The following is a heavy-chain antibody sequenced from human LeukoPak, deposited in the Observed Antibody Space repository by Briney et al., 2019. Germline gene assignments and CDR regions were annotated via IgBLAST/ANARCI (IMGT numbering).Heavy chain of an antibody. CDR3: ARDHSSSGMDV. CDR2: ISSSSSYI. J-gene: IGHJ6*02. Sequence: GGSQRLSCAASGFTFSSYRMNWVRQAPGEGLEWVSFISSSSSYIDYADSVKGRFTISRDNAKNSLYLQMNSLRAEDTAVYYCARDHSSSGMDVWGQGTTVTVSS. V-gene: IGHV3-21*01. CDR1: GFTFSSYR.